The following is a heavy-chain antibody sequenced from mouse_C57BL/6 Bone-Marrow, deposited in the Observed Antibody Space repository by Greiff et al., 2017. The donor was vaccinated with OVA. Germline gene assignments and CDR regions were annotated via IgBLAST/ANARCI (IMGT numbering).Heavy chain of an antibody. CDR2: IYPGDGDT. CDR1: GYAFSSYW. J-gene: IGHJ4*01. CDR3: ARHSYYYAMDY. V-gene: IGHV1-80*01. Sequence: QVQQQSGAELVKPGASVKISCKASGYAFSSYWMNWVKQRPGKGLEWIGQIYPGDGDTNYNGKFKGKATLTADKSSSTAYMQLSSLTSEDSAVYFCARHSYYYAMDYWGQGTSVTVSS.